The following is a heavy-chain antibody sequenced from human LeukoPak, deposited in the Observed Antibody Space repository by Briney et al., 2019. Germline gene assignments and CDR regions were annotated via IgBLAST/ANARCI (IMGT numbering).Heavy chain of an antibody. CDR3: ARVGATMVGFYYYYGMDV. CDR1: GYTFTSYD. D-gene: IGHD1-26*01. J-gene: IGHJ6*02. Sequence: ASVKVSCKASGYTFTSYDINWVRQATGQGLEWMGWMNPNSGNTGYAQKFQGRVTMTRNTSISTAYMALSSLRSEDTAVYYCARVGATMVGFYYYYGMDVWGQGTTVTVSS. CDR2: MNPNSGNT. V-gene: IGHV1-8*01.